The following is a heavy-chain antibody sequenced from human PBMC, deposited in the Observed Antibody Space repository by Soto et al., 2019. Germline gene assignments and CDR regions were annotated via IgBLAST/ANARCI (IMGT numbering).Heavy chain of an antibody. Sequence: ASVKVSCKASGYTFTSYDINWVRQASGQGPEWMGWMNPNSGSTGYAQKFQGRVTLTRDTSISTAYMEVSSLRSEDTAVYYCARDMPTTVVTRAPSEYYYYGVDVWGQGTTVTVSS. CDR3: ARDMPTTVVTRAPSEYYYYGVDV. CDR2: MNPNSGST. V-gene: IGHV1-8*01. J-gene: IGHJ6*02. CDR1: GYTFTSYD. D-gene: IGHD4-17*01.